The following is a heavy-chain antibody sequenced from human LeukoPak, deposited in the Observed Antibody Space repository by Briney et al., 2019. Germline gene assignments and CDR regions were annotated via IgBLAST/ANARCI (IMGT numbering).Heavy chain of an antibody. D-gene: IGHD4-17*01. CDR2: IYTSVST. CDR3: TRDTGTAGEVKFDP. J-gene: IGHJ5*02. CDR1: GNSFGDYY. Sequence: TSETLSLTCTVSGNSFGDYYWSWIRQPAGKGLEWIGRIYTSVSTTYNPSLKSRVTMSVDTSKSQFSLNLMSVTAADTAVYYCTRDTGTAGEVKFDPWGQGTLVTVSS. V-gene: IGHV4-4*07.